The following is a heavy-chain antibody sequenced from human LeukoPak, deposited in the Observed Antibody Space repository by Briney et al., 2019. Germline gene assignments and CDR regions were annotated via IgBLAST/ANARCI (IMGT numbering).Heavy chain of an antibody. V-gene: IGHV3-48*03. D-gene: IGHD4-17*01. Sequence: GGSLRPSCAASGFTFITYEMNWVRQAPGKGLEWLSYISSSGNSIYYADSVKGRFTISRDNAKKSLYLQMSSLRAEDTALYYCARDSPDYGDFNGLFDYWGQGTLVTVSS. CDR3: ARDSPDYGDFNGLFDY. CDR1: GFTFITYE. CDR2: ISSSGNSI. J-gene: IGHJ4*02.